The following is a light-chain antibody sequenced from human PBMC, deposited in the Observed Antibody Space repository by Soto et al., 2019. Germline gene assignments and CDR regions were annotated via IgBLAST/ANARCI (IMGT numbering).Light chain of an antibody. CDR1: QSIILY. CDR2: AAF. V-gene: IGKV1-39*01. CDR3: HQSYNSPGYT. J-gene: IGKJ2*01. Sequence: DIQMTQSPSSLSASVGVRVTITCRARQSIILYLNWYQQKPGQAHRLLIYAAFNLQSGVPSRSSGSRSGTEFTLPMISLQPEDLATYSYHQSYNSPGYTFGQGTKLEIQ.